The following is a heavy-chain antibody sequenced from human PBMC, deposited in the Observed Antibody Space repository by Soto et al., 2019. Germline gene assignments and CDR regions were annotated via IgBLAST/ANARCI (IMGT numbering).Heavy chain of an antibody. CDR1: GASISSGSFY. Sequence: QLQLQESGPGLLKPSETLSLTCTVSGASISSGSFYWGWIRQPPGKGLQWFGNIYSSGSTYTNPSLKGRVTMSVDPFKNLFSLRLNSVTAADTAVDYCARLIEYDVTTCYYFDYWGQGFLVTVSS. D-gene: IGHD3-9*01. CDR2: IYSSGST. V-gene: IGHV4-39*01. CDR3: ARLIEYDVTTCYYFDY. J-gene: IGHJ4*02.